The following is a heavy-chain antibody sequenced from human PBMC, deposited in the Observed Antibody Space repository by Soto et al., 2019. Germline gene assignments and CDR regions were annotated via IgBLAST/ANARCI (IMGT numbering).Heavy chain of an antibody. V-gene: IGHV1-46*03. D-gene: IGHD1-1*01. CDR3: SRGYPPRDQLGNLPGAY. CDR1: GYTFTSYY. J-gene: IGHJ4*02. CDR2: INPSGGST. Sequence: ASVKVSCKASGYTFTSYYIQWVRQAPGQGLEWMGIINPSGGSTNYAQKFQGRVTMTRDTSTSTVYMELSSLRSEDTAIYYCSRGYPPRDQLGNLPGAYWGQGTLVTVSS.